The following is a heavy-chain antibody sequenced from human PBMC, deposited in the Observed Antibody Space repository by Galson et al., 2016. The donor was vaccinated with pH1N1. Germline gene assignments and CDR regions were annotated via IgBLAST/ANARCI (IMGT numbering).Heavy chain of an antibody. CDR2: LKSDGTSA. Sequence: SLRLSCAASEFIFSNKWMYWLRQSPGKGLEWLAVLKSDGTSARYADSVKGRFTISRDNAKNTLYLQMNSLRVEDTSVYYCIREMSWGQGVLVTVSS. J-gene: IGHJ5*02. CDR1: EFIFSNKW. V-gene: IGHV3-74*01. CDR3: IREMS.